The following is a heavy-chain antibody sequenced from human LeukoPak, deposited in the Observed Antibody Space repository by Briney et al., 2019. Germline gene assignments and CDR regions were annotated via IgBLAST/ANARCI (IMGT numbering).Heavy chain of an antibody. D-gene: IGHD3-22*01. V-gene: IGHV3-23*01. CDR2: ISGSGGST. Sequence: PWGSLRLSCAASGFTFSSYAMSWVRQAPGKGLEWVSAISGSGGSTYYADSVKGRFTISRDNSKNTLYLQMNSLRAEDTAVYYCAKQYYYDSSGSLDYWGQGTLVTVSS. J-gene: IGHJ4*02. CDR1: GFTFSSYA. CDR3: AKQYYYDSSGSLDY.